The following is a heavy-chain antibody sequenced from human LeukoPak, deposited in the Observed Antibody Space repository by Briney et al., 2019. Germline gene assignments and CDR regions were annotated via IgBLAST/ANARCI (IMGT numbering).Heavy chain of an antibody. D-gene: IGHD6-13*01. J-gene: IGHJ4*02. CDR2: FDPEDGET. CDR3: ATESSSSWYGLNRNYFDY. V-gene: IGHV1-24*01. Sequence: ASVKVSCKVSGYTLTELSMHWVRQAPGKGLEWMGGFDPEDGETIYAQKFQGRVTMTEDTSADTAYMELSSLRSGDTAVYYCATESSSSWYGLNRNYFDYWGQGTLVTVSS. CDR1: GYTLTELS.